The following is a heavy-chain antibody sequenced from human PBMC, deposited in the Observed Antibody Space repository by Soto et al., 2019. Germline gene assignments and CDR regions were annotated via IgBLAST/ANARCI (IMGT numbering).Heavy chain of an antibody. V-gene: IGHV4-31*03. J-gene: IGHJ6*02. Sequence: SETLSLTCSVSGGSMNNGGHYWSWTRNLPETGLEWIGYIYSNGDTSYNRSLKSRLTISVGTPKNQFSPNLTSMTAADPPALYCARRGGSSSRYYYYALDVWGQGTTVTFSS. D-gene: IGHD6-6*01. CDR1: GGSMNNGGHY. CDR3: ARRGGSSSRYYYYALDV. CDR2: IYSNGDT.